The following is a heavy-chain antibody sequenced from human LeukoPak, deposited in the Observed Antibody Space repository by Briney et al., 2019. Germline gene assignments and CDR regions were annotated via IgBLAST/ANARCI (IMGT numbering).Heavy chain of an antibody. CDR2: INPNSGGT. CDR3: ARESSSTSGTRFDP. D-gene: IGHD6-13*01. V-gene: IGHV1-2*04. CDR1: EYTFSDYY. J-gene: IGHJ5*02. Sequence: ASVKVSCKASEYTFSDYYMHWVRQAPGQGLEWMGWINPNSGGTNYARKFQGWVTMTRDTSISTAYMELSSLRSEDTAVYYCARESSSTSGTRFDPWGQGTLVTVSS.